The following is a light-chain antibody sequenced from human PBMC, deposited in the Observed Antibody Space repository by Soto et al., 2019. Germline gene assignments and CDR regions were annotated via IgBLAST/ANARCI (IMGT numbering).Light chain of an antibody. J-gene: IGKJ5*01. CDR1: QGISRW. CDR3: QQANSFPLT. Sequence: DIQMTQSPSFVSASVGDRVTITCRASQGISRWLAWYQQRPGKAPELLIYGASSFQSGVPSRFSGSGYGTDFTLTISSLQPEDFATYYCQQANSFPLTFGQGTRLEIK. CDR2: GAS. V-gene: IGKV1-12*01.